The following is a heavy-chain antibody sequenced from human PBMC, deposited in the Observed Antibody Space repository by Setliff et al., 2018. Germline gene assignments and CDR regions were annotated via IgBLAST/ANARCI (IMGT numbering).Heavy chain of an antibody. Sequence: SETLSLTCTVSGGSISSYYWSWIRQPAGKGLEWIGHIYIGGSANYNPSLKSRVTTSVDTSKNQFSLKLSSVTAADTAVYYCARESRYYYDNLGTLDYWGQGTLVTVSS. D-gene: IGHD3-22*01. CDR1: GGSISSYY. CDR3: ARESRYYYDNLGTLDY. V-gene: IGHV4-4*07. J-gene: IGHJ4*02. CDR2: IYIGGSA.